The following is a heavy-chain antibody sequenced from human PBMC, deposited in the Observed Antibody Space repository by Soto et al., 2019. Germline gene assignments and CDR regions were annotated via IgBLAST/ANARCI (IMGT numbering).Heavy chain of an antibody. Sequence: PGESLKISCKGSGYSFTSYWISWVRQMPGKGLEWMGRIDPSDSYTNYSPSFQGHVTISADKSISTAYLQWSSLKASDTAMYYCARHPEEDGSGTQGAFDIWGQGTMVTVSS. CDR1: GYSFTSYW. J-gene: IGHJ3*02. D-gene: IGHD3-10*01. CDR3: ARHPEEDGSGTQGAFDI. V-gene: IGHV5-10-1*01. CDR2: IDPSDSYT.